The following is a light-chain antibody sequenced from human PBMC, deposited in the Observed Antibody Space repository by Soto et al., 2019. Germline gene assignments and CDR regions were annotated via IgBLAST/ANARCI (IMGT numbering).Light chain of an antibody. J-gene: IGLJ1*01. V-gene: IGLV1-44*01. CDR2: GNN. Sequence: QSVLTQPPSASGTPGQRVTISCSGSSSNIGSSTVNWYQHSPGTAPKLLIYGNNQRPSGVPDRFSGSKSGTSASLAISGLQSEDEAGYYCGAWDDILKGYVFATGTKVTVL. CDR1: SSNIGSST. CDR3: GAWDDILKGYV.